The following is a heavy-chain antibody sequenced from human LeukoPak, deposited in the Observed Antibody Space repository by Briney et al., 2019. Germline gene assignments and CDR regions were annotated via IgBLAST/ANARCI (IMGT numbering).Heavy chain of an antibody. V-gene: IGHV3-74*01. D-gene: IGHD6-13*01. J-gene: IGHJ4*02. CDR2: INSAGIST. CDR3: GRDIATAVDY. Sequence: GGSLRLSCTASGFTFSSYWMHWVRQAPGKGLVWVSRINSAGISTNYADSVKGRITISRDNAKNTLYLQMNSLRAEDTAIYYCGRDIATAVDYWGLGTLVTVSS. CDR1: GFTFSSYW.